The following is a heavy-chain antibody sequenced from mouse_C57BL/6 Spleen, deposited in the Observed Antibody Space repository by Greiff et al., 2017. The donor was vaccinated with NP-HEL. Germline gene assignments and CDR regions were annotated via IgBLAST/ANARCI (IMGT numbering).Heavy chain of an antibody. V-gene: IGHV1-78*01. Sequence: VKLVESDAELVKPGASVKISCKVSGYTFTDHTIHWMKQRPEQGLEWIGYIYPRDGSTKYNEKFKGKATLTADKSSSTAYMQLNSLTSEDSAVYFCARKLVAVYYAMDYWGQGTSVTVSS. CDR1: GYTFTDHT. J-gene: IGHJ4*01. D-gene: IGHD1-1*01. CDR3: ARKLVAVYYAMDY. CDR2: IYPRDGST.